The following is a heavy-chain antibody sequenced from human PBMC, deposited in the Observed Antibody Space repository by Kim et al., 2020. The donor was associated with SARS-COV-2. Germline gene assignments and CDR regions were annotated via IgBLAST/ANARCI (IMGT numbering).Heavy chain of an antibody. CDR2: INSDGSST. CDR3: ARDGGVVVTAIHSSLFDY. Sequence: GGSLRLSCAASGFTFSSYWMHWVRQAPGKGLVWVSRINSDGSSTSYADSVKGRFTISRDNAKNTLYLQMNSLRAEDTAVYYCARDGGVVVTAIHSSLFDYWGQGTLVTVSS. J-gene: IGHJ4*02. D-gene: IGHD2-21*02. V-gene: IGHV3-74*01. CDR1: GFTFSSYW.